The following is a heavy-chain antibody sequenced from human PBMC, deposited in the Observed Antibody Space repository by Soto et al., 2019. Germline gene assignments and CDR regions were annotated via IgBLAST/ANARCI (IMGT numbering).Heavy chain of an antibody. V-gene: IGHV3-23*01. D-gene: IGHD3-3*01. CDR2: ISGSGGST. Sequence: GGSLILSCTASGFNFSSYSRSWVRQAPGKGLEWVSAISGSGGSTYYADSVKGRFTISRDNSKNTLYLQMNSLRAEDTAVYYCAKGRRVYDFWSGDANYYYGMDVWGQGTTVTVSS. CDR1: GFNFSSYS. CDR3: AKGRRVYDFWSGDANYYYGMDV. J-gene: IGHJ6*02.